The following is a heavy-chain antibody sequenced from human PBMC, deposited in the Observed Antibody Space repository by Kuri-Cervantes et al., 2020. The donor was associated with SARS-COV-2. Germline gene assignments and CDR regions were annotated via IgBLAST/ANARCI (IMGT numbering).Heavy chain of an antibody. D-gene: IGHD3-22*01. J-gene: IGHJ5*02. CDR2: INSDGSGT. CDR3: ARGHRSLTTIVVVITGWLTWFDP. CDR1: GFTFRRYW. Sequence: GESLKISCAASGFTFRRYWMHWARQVPGKGLMWIARINSDGSGTIYADSVKGRLTISRDNAKNTLYLQMSSLRVEDTAVYYCARGHRSLTTIVVVITGWLTWFDPWGQGTLVTVSS. V-gene: IGHV3-74*01.